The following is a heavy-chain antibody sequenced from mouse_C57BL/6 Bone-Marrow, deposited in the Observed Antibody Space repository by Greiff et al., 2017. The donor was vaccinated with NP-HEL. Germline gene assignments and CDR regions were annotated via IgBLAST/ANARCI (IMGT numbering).Heavy chain of an antibody. D-gene: IGHD1-1*01. CDR3: ARRDGRAMDY. J-gene: IGHJ4*01. CDR1: GYTFTSYW. Sequence: QVQLQQPGAELVKPGASVKLSCKASGYTFTSYWMHWVKQRPGQGLEWIGMIHPNSGSTNYNEKFKSKATLTVVKSSSTAYMQLSSLTSEDSAVYYCARRDGRAMDYWGQGTSVTVSS. V-gene: IGHV1-64*01. CDR2: IHPNSGST.